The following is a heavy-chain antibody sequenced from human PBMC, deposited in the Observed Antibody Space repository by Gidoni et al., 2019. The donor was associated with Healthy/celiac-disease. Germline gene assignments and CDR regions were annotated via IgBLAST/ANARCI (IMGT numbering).Heavy chain of an antibody. Sequence: QVQLQQWGAGLLKPSETLSLTCAVYGWSFTGSYWSWIRQPPGKGLEWIGEINHSRTTNYNPSLKSRVTISVDTSKNQFSLKLSSVTAADTAVYYCARGSPLVGEMATISGGLNYWGQGTLVTVSS. D-gene: IGHD5-12*01. V-gene: IGHV4-34*01. CDR3: ARGSPLVGEMATISGGLNY. CDR1: GWSFTGSY. J-gene: IGHJ4*02. CDR2: INHSRTT.